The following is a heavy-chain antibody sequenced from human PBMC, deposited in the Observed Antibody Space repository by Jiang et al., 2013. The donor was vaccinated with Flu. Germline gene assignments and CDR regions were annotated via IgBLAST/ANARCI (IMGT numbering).Heavy chain of an antibody. Sequence: SGAEVKKPGASVKVSCKASGYTFTGYYMHWVRQAPGQGLEWMGWINPNSGGTNYAQKFQGRVTMTRDTSISTAYMELSRLRSDDTAVYYCARDPGGYDYNDDYWGQGTLVTVSS. CDR2: INPNSGGT. CDR3: ARDPGGYDYNDDY. J-gene: IGHJ4*02. V-gene: IGHV1-2*02. CDR1: GYTFTGYY. D-gene: IGHD5-12*01.